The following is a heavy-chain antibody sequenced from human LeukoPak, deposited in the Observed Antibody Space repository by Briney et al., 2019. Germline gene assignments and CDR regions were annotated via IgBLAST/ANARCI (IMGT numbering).Heavy chain of an antibody. CDR2: IGTAGDT. CDR3: AREGRYCSSTSCYHYYYGMDV. V-gene: IGHV3-13*01. Sequence: GGSLRLSCAASGFTFSSYDMHWVRQATGKGLEWVSAIGTAGDTYYPGSVKGRFTISRENAKNSLYLQMNSLGAGDTAVYYCAREGRYCSSTSCYHYYYGMDVWGQGTTVTVSS. J-gene: IGHJ6*02. CDR1: GFTFSSYD. D-gene: IGHD2-2*01.